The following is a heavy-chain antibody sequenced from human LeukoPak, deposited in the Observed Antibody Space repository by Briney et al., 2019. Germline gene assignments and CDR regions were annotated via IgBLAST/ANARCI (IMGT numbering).Heavy chain of an antibody. CDR3: ALIVVVPAAMDYYYYGMDV. CDR2: IIPIFGTA. V-gene: IGHV1-69*01. J-gene: IGHJ6*02. Sequence: SVTVSCKASGGTFSSYAISWVRQAPGQGLEWMGGIIPIFGTANYAQKFQGRVTITADESTSTAYMELSSLRSEDTAVYYCALIVVVPAAMDYYYYGMDVWGQGTTVTVSS. D-gene: IGHD2-2*01. CDR1: GGTFSSYA.